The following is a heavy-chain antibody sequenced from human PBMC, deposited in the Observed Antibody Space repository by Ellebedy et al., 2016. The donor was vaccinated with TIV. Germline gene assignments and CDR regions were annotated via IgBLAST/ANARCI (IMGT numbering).Heavy chain of an antibody. CDR1: GFTFSNSG. Sequence: GESLKISCATSGFTFSNSGMNWVRQVPGKGLEWISYITGGSTAIYYADSVKGRFTISREKAKTSLYLQMNSLRAEDTAVYYCTSDRRPHYDDCWGQGTLVTVSS. CDR2: ITGGSTAI. J-gene: IGHJ4*02. V-gene: IGHV3-48*01. CDR3: TSDRRPHYDDC.